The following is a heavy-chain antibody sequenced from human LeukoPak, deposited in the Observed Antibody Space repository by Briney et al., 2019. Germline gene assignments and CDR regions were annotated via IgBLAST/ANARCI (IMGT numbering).Heavy chain of an antibody. J-gene: IGHJ6*04. CDR1: GLSFNTYA. CDR2: ISYDGSYT. CDR3: ARALDV. V-gene: IGHV3-30*04. Sequence: GRSLRLSCVDSGLSFNTYAMHWVRQAPGKGLEWVAAISYDGSYTYYRDSVRGRFTISRDNSKNTMYLQMNSLRAEDTAMYYCARALDVWGKGTTVTVSS.